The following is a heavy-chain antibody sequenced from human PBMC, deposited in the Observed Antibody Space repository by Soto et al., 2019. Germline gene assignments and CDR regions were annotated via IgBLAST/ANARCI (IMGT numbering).Heavy chain of an antibody. CDR3: ATRAPITISGVVYYYYYGMDV. V-gene: IGHV1-24*01. J-gene: IGHJ6*02. Sequence: QVQLVQSGAEVKKPGASVKVSCKVSGYTLTELSMHWVRQAPGKGLEWMGGFDPEDGETIYAQKFQGRVTMTEDTSTDQAYMELSSLRSEDTDVYYCATRAPITISGVVYYYYYGMDVWGQGTTVTVSS. D-gene: IGHD3-3*01. CDR2: FDPEDGET. CDR1: GYTLTELS.